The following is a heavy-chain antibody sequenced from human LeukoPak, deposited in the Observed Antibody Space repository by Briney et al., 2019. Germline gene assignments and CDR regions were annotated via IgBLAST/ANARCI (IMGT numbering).Heavy chain of an antibody. CDR2: ISGSGGST. J-gene: IGHJ4*02. CDR3: AKVPSGYSSSWYVFPSLYYFDY. V-gene: IGHV3-23*01. D-gene: IGHD6-13*01. CDR1: GFTFSSYA. Sequence: PGGSLRLSCAASGFTFSSYAMSWVRQAPGKGLEWVSAISGSGGSTYYADSVKGRFTISRDNSKNTLYLQMNSLRAEDTAVYYCAKVPSGYSSSWYVFPSLYYFDYWGQGTLVTVSS.